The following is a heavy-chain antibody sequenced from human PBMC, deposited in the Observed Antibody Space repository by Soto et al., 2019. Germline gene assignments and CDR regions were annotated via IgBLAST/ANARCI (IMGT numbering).Heavy chain of an antibody. Sequence: ASETLSLTCTVSGVSITSYFWSWIRQTPGKGLEWIGYIDDAGSTKFNPSLRSRVSMSILTSQGQVSLTLDSVTAADTAVYYCARAYFDFTGGYSPYWYSEVWGRGTLVTVSS. CDR2: IDDAGST. V-gene: IGHV4-59*01. CDR1: GVSITSYF. D-gene: IGHD3-3*01. CDR3: ARAYFDFTGGYSPYWYSEV. J-gene: IGHJ2*01.